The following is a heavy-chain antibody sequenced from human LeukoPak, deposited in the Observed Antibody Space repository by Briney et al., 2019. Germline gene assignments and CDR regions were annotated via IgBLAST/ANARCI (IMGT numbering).Heavy chain of an antibody. D-gene: IGHD6-13*01. V-gene: IGHV3-30*03. CDR3: ARDRLMVLRSNWSAFDY. CDR2: ISYDGSEK. J-gene: IGHJ4*02. CDR1: GFTFSSYG. Sequence: PGGSLRLSCAASGFTFSSYGMNWVREAPGKGLECVADISYDGSEKAFADSVKGRFTISRDNSQNILYLQIKSLSTQDTALYYCARDRLMVLRSNWSAFDYWGQGTLVTVSS.